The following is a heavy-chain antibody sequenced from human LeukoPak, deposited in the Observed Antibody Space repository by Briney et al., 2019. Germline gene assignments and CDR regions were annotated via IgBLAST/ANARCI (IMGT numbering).Heavy chain of an antibody. CDR3: ARAFDFWSGYPFDP. Sequence: SQTLSLTCTVSGGSISSGSYYWSWIRQPAGKGLEWIGRIYTSGSTNYNPSLKSRVTISVDTSKNQFSLKLSSVTAADTAVYYCARAFDFWSGYPFDPRGQGTLVTVSS. CDR1: GGSISSGSYY. J-gene: IGHJ5*02. V-gene: IGHV4-61*02. D-gene: IGHD3-3*01. CDR2: IYTSGST.